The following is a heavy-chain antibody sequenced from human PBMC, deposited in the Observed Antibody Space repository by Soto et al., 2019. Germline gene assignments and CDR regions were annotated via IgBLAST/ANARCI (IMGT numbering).Heavy chain of an antibody. CDR1: GFTFSSYG. CDR2: IWYDGSNK. CDR3: ARDPAYSSGLDY. J-gene: IGHJ4*02. D-gene: IGHD6-19*01. V-gene: IGHV3-33*01. Sequence: GGSLRLSCAASGFTFSSYGMHWVRQAPGKGLEWVAVIWYDGSNKYYADSVKGRFTISRDNSKNTLYLQMNSLRAEDTAVYYCARDPAYSSGLDYWGQGTLVTVSS.